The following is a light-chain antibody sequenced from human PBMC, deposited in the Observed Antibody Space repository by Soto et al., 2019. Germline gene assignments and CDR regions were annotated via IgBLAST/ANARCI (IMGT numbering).Light chain of an antibody. V-gene: IGKV1-33*01. J-gene: IGKJ1*01. CDR2: DAS. CDR1: QDISNF. CDR3: QQYNSYPWT. Sequence: DIQMTQSPSSLSASVGDSVAITCRASQDISNFLNWYQQTPGKAPKLLTYDASDLETVVPSRFSGTGSGTDFTFTISNVQPEDTATYYCQQYNSYPWTFGQGTKVEIK.